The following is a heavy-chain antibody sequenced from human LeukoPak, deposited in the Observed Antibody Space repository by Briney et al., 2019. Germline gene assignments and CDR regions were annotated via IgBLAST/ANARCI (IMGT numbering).Heavy chain of an antibody. J-gene: IGHJ4*02. Sequence: GGSLRLSCTVSGFTLSSYEMSWIRQAPGRGLEWVSSIEYSGGSAYYADSVKGRFTISRDNSKNTLYLQMNSLRAEDTAVYYCARILDSAWGELGYWGQGTLVTVSS. CDR3: ARILDSAWGELGY. V-gene: IGHV3-66*02. D-gene: IGHD6-19*01. CDR2: IEYSGGSA. CDR1: GFTLSSYE.